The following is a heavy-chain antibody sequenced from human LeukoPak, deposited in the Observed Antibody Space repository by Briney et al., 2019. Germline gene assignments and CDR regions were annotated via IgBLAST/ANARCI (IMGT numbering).Heavy chain of an antibody. CDR1: GFTFSNA. CDR3: AGESFDI. Sequence: PGGSLRLSCAASGFTFSNALDWVRQAPGKGLEWVAVISKDGNSQNYADCVKGRFTISRDNSKNTLYLQMNSLRPEDTAVYYCAGESFDIWGQGTTVTVSS. J-gene: IGHJ3*02. V-gene: IGHV3-30*04. CDR2: ISKDGNSQ.